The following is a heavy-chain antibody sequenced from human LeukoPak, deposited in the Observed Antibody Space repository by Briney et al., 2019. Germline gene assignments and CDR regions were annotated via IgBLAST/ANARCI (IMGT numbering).Heavy chain of an antibody. Sequence: GGSLRLSCAASGFTFSSYAMHWVRQAPGKGLEWVAVISYDGSNKYYADSVKGRFTISRDNSKNTLYLQMNSLRAEDTAVYYCARGIERFLEWLLEAMDYWGQGTLVTVSS. CDR3: ARGIERFLEWLLEAMDY. J-gene: IGHJ4*02. D-gene: IGHD3-3*01. V-gene: IGHV3-30-3*01. CDR1: GFTFSSYA. CDR2: ISYDGSNK.